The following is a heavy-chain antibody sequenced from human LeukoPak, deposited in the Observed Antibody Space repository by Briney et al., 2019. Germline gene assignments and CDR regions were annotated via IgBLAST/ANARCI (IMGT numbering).Heavy chain of an antibody. V-gene: IGHV4-34*01. J-gene: IGHJ6*03. CDR2: INHSGST. Sequence: SGTLSLTCAVYGGSFCGYYWSWIRQPPGKGLECIGEINHSGSTNYNPSLKSRVTISVDTSKNQFSLKLSSVTAADTAVYYCARGPVRYGSGSYFSGYYYYMDVWGKGTTVTVSS. CDR1: GGSFCGYY. CDR3: ARGPVRYGSGSYFSGYYYYMDV. D-gene: IGHD3-10*01.